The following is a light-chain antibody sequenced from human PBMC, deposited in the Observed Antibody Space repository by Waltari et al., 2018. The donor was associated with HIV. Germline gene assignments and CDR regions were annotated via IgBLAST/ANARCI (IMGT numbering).Light chain of an antibody. CDR1: ELGDKY. J-gene: IGLJ3*02. Sequence: SYEVTQPPSVAVSPGQTATITCSGYELGDKYTCWYQQKPGQSPLLVIYQDNKRPSGIPERFSVSSSGHTATLTISGTLPMDEADYYCQAWGSTTSGVFGRGTRLTVL. CDR3: QAWGSTTSGV. CDR2: QDN. V-gene: IGLV3-1*01.